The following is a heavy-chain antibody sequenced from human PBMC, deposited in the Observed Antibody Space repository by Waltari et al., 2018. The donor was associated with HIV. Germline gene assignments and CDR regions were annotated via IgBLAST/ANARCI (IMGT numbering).Heavy chain of an antibody. CDR2: INHSGST. Sequence: QVQLQQWGAGLLKPSETLSLTCAVDGGSFGGYYWSWIRQPPGKGLEWIGEINHSGSTNYNPSLKSRVTISVDTSKNQFSLKLSSVTAADTAVYYCARGSGYSSSSHNYYYGMDVWGQGTTVTVSS. J-gene: IGHJ6*02. CDR1: GGSFGGYY. CDR3: ARGSGYSSSSHNYYYGMDV. V-gene: IGHV4-34*01. D-gene: IGHD6-6*01.